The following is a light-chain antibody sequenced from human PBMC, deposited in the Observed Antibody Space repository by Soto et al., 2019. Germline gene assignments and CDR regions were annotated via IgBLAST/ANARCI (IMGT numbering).Light chain of an antibody. Sequence: DVVMTQSPDSLAVSLGERATINCKSSQSLLNSSNNKTYLAWYQQKPGQSHELLMYWASTRESGVPDRFSGSGSGTDFTLTISSLQAEDVAVCYCQQFYSTPYTFGQGTKLEIK. V-gene: IGKV4-1*01. CDR2: WAS. CDR3: QQFYSTPYT. J-gene: IGKJ2*01. CDR1: QSLLNSSNNKTY.